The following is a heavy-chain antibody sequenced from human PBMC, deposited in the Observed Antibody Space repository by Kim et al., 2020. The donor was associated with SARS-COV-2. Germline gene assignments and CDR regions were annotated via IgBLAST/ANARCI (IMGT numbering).Heavy chain of an antibody. J-gene: IGHJ4*02. V-gene: IGHV3-9*01. Sequence: GGSLRLSCAVSGFTFGDYGMHWVRQAPGKGLEWVSGISWNSGSLGYADSVKGRFTISRDNAKNSLYLQMNSLRAEDTALYYCAKDLQPFFTYGSGSYYIPPFDYWGQGTLVTVSS. D-gene: IGHD3-10*01. CDR1: GFTFGDYG. CDR2: ISWNSGSL. CDR3: AKDLQPFFTYGSGSYYIPPFDY.